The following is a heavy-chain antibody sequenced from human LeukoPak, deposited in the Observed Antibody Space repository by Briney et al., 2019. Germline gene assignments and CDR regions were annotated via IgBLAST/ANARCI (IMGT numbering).Heavy chain of an antibody. D-gene: IGHD2-2*01. J-gene: IGHJ3*02. V-gene: IGHV5-51*01. CDR3: ARRRYCSSTSCYAGVDASDI. CDR1: GYTFTNYW. CDR2: IFPGDSDT. Sequence: GESLKISGKCSGYTFTNYWFGWVRQMPGKGLEWMGIIFPGDSDTRYRPSFQGQVTISADKSITTAYLQWSSLKASDTAIYYCARRRYCSSTSCYAGVDASDIWGQGTMVTVSA.